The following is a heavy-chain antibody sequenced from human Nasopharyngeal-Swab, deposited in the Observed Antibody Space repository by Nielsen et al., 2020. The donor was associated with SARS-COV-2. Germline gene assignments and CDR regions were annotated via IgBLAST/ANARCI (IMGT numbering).Heavy chain of an antibody. J-gene: IGHJ4*02. D-gene: IGHD3-10*01. CDR1: GFTFSSYS. CDR3: ARDREFGELWGY. Sequence: GSLRLSCAASGFTFSSYSMNWVRQAPGKGLEWVSSISSSSSYIYYADSVKGRFTISRDNAKNSLYLQMNSLRAEDTAVYYCARDREFGELWGYWGQGTLVTVSS. V-gene: IGHV3-21*01. CDR2: ISSSSSYI.